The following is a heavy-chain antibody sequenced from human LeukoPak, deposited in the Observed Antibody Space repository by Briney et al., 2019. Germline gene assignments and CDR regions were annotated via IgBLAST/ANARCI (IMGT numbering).Heavy chain of an antibody. CDR2: INHSGST. CDR1: GGSFSAYY. J-gene: IGHJ3*02. D-gene: IGHD3-22*01. Sequence: SETLSLTCAVYGGSFSAYYWSWIRQPPGKGLEWIGEINHSGSTSYNPSLKSRVTISVDTSKNQFSLKLSSVTAADTAVYYCAREYYYDSSGYAFDIWGQGTMVTVSS. CDR3: AREYYYDSSGYAFDI. V-gene: IGHV4-34*01.